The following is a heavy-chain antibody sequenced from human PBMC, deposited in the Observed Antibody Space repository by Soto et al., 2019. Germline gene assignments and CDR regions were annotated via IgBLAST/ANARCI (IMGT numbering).Heavy chain of an antibody. D-gene: IGHD4-17*01. J-gene: IGHJ6*02. CDR3: ARYGDYHDFYYYGMDV. CDR2: IIPIFGTA. Sequence: QVQLVQSGAEVKKPGSSVKVSCKASGGTFSSYAISWVRQAPGQGLEWMGGIIPIFGTANYAQKFQGRVTITADESTSTGYMELSSLISEDTAVYYCARYGDYHDFYYYGMDVWGQGTTVTVSS. V-gene: IGHV1-69*01. CDR1: GGTFSSYA.